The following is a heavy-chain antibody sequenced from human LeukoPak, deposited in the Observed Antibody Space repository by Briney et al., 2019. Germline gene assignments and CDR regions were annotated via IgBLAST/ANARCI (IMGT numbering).Heavy chain of an antibody. CDR1: GGSFSGYY. D-gene: IGHD2-21*02. J-gene: IGHJ4*02. V-gene: IGHV4-34*01. CDR3: ARLVGVVVTAIPGYFDY. CDR2: INHSGST. Sequence: PSETLPLTCAVYGGSFSGYYWSWIRQPPGKGLEWIGEINHSGSTNYNPSLKSRVTISVDTSKNQFSLKLSSVTAADTAVYYCARLVGVVVTAIPGYFDYWGQGTLVTVSS.